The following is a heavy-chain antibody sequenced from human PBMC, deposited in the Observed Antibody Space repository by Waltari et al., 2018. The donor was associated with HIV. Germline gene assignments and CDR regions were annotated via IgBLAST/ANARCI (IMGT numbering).Heavy chain of an antibody. CDR2: ISCNRKEI. V-gene: IGHV3-21*02. J-gene: IGHJ6*02. D-gene: IGHD2-15*01. CDR1: GVSFSSHT. CDR3: ARERGSCRGGACEYFGMDV. Sequence: EVQLMESGGGLVRPGGSLRLTCVGSGVSFSSHTMHWARQATGNGLEWLQGISCNRKEISNGDSGQGLFTISRDNSNNSLYLQMDRLKAEDTAVYYCARERGSCRGGACEYFGMDVWGQGTTVTVSS.